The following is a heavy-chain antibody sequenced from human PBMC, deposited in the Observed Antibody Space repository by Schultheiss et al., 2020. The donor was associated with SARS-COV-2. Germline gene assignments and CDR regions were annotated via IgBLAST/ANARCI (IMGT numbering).Heavy chain of an antibody. CDR2: INHSGST. CDR1: GGSFSGYY. Sequence: SQTLSLTCAVYGGSFSGYYWSWIRQPPGKGLEWIGEINHSGSTNYNPSLKSRVTMSVDTSKNQFSLKLSSVTAADTAVYYCARHRRYIDYWGQGTLVTVSS. CDR3: ARHRRYIDY. J-gene: IGHJ4*02. V-gene: IGHV4-34*01.